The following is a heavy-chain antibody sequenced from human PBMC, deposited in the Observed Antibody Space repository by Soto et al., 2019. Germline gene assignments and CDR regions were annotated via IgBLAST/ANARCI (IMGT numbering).Heavy chain of an antibody. CDR3: LGWLSGTYPGYYGVDV. J-gene: IGHJ6*02. V-gene: IGHV3-72*01. D-gene: IGHD1-20*01. CDR2: SRNKANSYTT. Sequence: EVQVVESGGGLVQPGGSLRLSCVASGFTFSDHYMDWVRQTPGKGLEWVGRSRNKANSYTTEYAASVKGRFTISRDDSKNSLYLQMNSLTTEDSAVYYCLGWLSGTYPGYYGVDVWGQGTTVTVSS. CDR1: GFTFSDHY.